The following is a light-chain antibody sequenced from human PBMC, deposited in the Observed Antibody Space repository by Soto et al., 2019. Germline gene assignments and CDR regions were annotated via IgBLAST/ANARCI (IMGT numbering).Light chain of an antibody. Sequence: QSALTQPPSASGSPGQSVTISCTGTTSDVGGYNYVSWYQQHPGKAPKLIIYEVSERPSGVPDRFSGSKSGNTASLTVSGLPAEDEADYYCGSYAGGTTDWVFGGGTKLTVL. CDR3: GSYAGGTTDWV. J-gene: IGLJ3*02. V-gene: IGLV2-8*01. CDR1: TSDVGGYNY. CDR2: EVS.